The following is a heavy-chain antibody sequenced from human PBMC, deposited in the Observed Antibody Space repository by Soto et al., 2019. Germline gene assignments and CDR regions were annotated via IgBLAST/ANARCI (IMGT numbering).Heavy chain of an antibody. CDR1: GGSISSYY. CDR3: ARQLPPWNYMGYYFDY. V-gene: IGHV4-59*08. CDR2: IYYSGST. D-gene: IGHD1-7*01. Sequence: SETLSLTCTVSGGSISSYYWSWIRQPPGKGLEWIGYIYYSGSTNYNPSLKSRVTISVDTSKNQFSLKLSSVTAADTAVYYCARQLPPWNYMGYYFDYWGQGTLVTVSS. J-gene: IGHJ4*02.